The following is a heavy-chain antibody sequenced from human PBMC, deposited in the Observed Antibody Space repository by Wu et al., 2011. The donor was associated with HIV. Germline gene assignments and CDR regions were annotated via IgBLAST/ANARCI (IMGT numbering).Heavy chain of an antibody. J-gene: IGHJ3*02. Sequence: QAHLEQSGSGVKKPGASVRVSCWTSEDIFERTELIHWVRQAPGQGLEWMGWIDPNSGGTSYAQSFQGRVTLTRDTSISTAYMELSSLRSEDTAVYYCARARIGRRAFDIWGQGTMVTVSS. CDR3: ARARIGRRAFDI. CDR2: IDPNSGGT. CDR1: EDIFERTE. D-gene: IGHD1-26*01. V-gene: IGHV1-2*02.